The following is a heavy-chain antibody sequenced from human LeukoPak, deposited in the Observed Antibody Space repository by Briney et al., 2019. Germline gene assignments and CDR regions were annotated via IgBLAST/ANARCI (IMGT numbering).Heavy chain of an antibody. Sequence: GRSLRLSCTAPGFTFSSYAIHWIRQAPGKGLEWVALVWHDGFNKYYADSVKGRFSISRDNSKNTVYLQMNSLRAEDTAVHYCARELFGSGSCPDYWGQGTLVTVSS. D-gene: IGHD3-10*01. J-gene: IGHJ4*02. CDR1: GFTFSSYA. V-gene: IGHV3-33*01. CDR2: VWHDGFNK. CDR3: ARELFGSGSCPDY.